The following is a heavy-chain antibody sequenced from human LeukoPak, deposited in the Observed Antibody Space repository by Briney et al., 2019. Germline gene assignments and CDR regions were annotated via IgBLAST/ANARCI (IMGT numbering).Heavy chain of an antibody. D-gene: IGHD1-1*01. Sequence: GGSLRLSCAASGFTFSSYAMSWVRQAPGKGLEWVSAISGSGGSTYYADSVKGRFTISRDNSKNTLYLQMNSLRAEDTAVYYCAEDGYDYYYYYMDVWGKGTTVTVSS. CDR3: AEDGYDYYYYYMDV. J-gene: IGHJ6*03. CDR1: GFTFSSYA. V-gene: IGHV3-23*01. CDR2: ISGSGGST.